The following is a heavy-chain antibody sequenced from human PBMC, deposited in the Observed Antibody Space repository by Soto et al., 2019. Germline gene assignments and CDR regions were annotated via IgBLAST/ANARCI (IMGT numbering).Heavy chain of an antibody. J-gene: IGHJ4*02. Sequence: SETLSLTCTVSGGSISSGGYYWSWIRRHPGKGLEWIGYIYYSGSTYYNPSLKSRVTISVDTSKNQFSLKLSSVTAADTAVYYCARGPPEGTAVASYYFDYWGQGTLVTVS. CDR2: IYYSGST. V-gene: IGHV4-31*03. CDR1: GGSISSGGYY. CDR3: ARGPPEGTAVASYYFDY. D-gene: IGHD6-19*01.